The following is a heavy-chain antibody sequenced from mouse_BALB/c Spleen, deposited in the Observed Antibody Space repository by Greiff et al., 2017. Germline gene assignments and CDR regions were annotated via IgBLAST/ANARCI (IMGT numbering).Heavy chain of an antibody. CDR1: GYTFTSYV. CDR2: INPYNDGT. J-gene: IGHJ1*01. V-gene: IGHV1-14*01. D-gene: IGHD2-1*01. CDR3: ARGGTIYYGNPYWYFDV. Sequence: VQLQQSGPELVKPGASVKMSCKASGYTFTSYVMHWVKQKPGQGLEWIGYINPYNDGTKYNEKFKGKATLTSDKSSSTAYMELSSLTSEDSAVYYCARGGTIYYGNPYWYFDVWGAGTTVTVSS.